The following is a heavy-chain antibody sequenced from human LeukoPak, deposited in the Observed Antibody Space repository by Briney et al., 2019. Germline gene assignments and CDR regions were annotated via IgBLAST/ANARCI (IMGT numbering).Heavy chain of an antibody. CDR1: GFTFTTYA. Sequence: PGGSLRLSCAASGFTFTTYAMSWVRQAPGEGLEWVSTIGTGSDTYYADSVKGRFTISRDNSKNTLFLQMNSLRAEDTAIYYCAKNSPGRAIDYWGQGTLVIVSS. J-gene: IGHJ4*02. D-gene: IGHD2-15*01. CDR3: AKNSPGRAIDY. V-gene: IGHV3-23*01. CDR2: IGTGSDT.